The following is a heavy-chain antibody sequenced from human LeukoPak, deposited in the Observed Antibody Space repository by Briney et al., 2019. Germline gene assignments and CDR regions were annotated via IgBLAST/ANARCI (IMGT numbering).Heavy chain of an antibody. CDR2: ISGSGGST. CDR3: AKGQSAGTRVFRWFDP. J-gene: IGHJ5*02. V-gene: IGHV3-23*01. Sequence: GRSLRLSCTASGFTFRNYAMSWVRQAPGKGLEFVSAISGSGGSTYYADSVKGRFTIARDNSNNTLYLQMNSLRAEDTAVYYCAKGQSAGTRVFRWFDPWGQGTLVTVSS. CDR1: GFTFRNYA. D-gene: IGHD6-13*01.